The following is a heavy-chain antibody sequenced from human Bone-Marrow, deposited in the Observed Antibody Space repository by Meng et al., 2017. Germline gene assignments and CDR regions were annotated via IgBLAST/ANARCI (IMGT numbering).Heavy chain of an antibody. CDR3: ARDVSLSFGELDYFDY. D-gene: IGHD3-10*01. CDR2: ISYDGSNK. J-gene: IGHJ4*02. V-gene: IGHV3-30*01. Sequence: GESLKISCAASGFTFSSYAMHWVRQAPGNGLEWVAVISYDGSNKYYADSVKGRFTISRDNSKNTLYLQMNSLRPEDTAVYFCARDVSLSFGELDYFDYWGQGTTVTVSS. CDR1: GFTFSSYA.